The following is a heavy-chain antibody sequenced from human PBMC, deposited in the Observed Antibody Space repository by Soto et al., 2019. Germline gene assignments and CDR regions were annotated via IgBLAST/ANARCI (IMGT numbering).Heavy chain of an antibody. Sequence: EVQLVESGGGLVQPGGSLRLSCAASGFTFRSYWMQWVRQAPGKGLVWVSWINSDGSSTSYADSAKGRFTISRDNAKNTLYLQMNSLRAEDTAVYYCASGGISLNLDSWGQGTLVTVSS. J-gene: IGHJ4*02. CDR2: INSDGSST. CDR1: GFTFRSYW. CDR3: ASGGISLNLDS. D-gene: IGHD2-2*01. V-gene: IGHV3-74*01.